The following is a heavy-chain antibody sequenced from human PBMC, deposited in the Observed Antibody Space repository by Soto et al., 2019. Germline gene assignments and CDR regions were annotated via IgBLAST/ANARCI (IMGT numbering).Heavy chain of an antibody. CDR3: ARSPGITIFGVVIIPYFDY. Sequence: SETLSLTCTVSGGSISSGGYYWSWIRQHPGKGLEWIGYIYYSGSTYYNPSLKSRVTISVDTSKNQFSLKLSSVTAADTAVYYCARSPGITIFGVVIIPYFDYWGQGTLVTVSS. D-gene: IGHD3-3*01. CDR2: IYYSGST. J-gene: IGHJ4*02. CDR1: GGSISSGGYY. V-gene: IGHV4-31*03.